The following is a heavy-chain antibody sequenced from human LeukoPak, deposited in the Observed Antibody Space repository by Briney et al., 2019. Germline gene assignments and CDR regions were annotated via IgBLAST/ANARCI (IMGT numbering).Heavy chain of an antibody. CDR1: GFTFSSYA. J-gene: IGHJ1*01. CDR3: ASSVHYDSSGYPQH. CDR2: ISYDGSNK. Sequence: PGGSLRLSCAASGFTFSSYAMHWVRQAPGKGLEWVAVISYDGSNKYYADSVKGRFTISRDNSKNTLYLQMNSLRAEDTAVYYCASSVHYDSSGYPQHWGQGTLVTVSS. D-gene: IGHD3-22*01. V-gene: IGHV3-30-3*02.